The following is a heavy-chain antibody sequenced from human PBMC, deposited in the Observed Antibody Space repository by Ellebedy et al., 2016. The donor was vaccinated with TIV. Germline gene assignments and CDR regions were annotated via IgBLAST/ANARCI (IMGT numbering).Heavy chain of an antibody. CDR2: ISSRSTTT. Sequence: GESLKISCAASGLTFSRYDMNWVRQAPGKGLEWVSYISSRSTTTNYADSVKGRFTISRDNAKNSLYLQMNSLRAEDTAVYYCARKILFYDGMDVWGQGTTVTVSS. CDR3: ARKILFYDGMDV. CDR1: GLTFSRYD. V-gene: IGHV3-48*04. J-gene: IGHJ6*02.